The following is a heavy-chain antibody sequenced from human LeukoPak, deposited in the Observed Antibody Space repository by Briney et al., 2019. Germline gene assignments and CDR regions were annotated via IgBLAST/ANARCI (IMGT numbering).Heavy chain of an antibody. Sequence: GGSLRLSCAASGSTFSSYAMSWVRQAPGKGLEWVSAISGSGDTNYADSVKGRFTISRDNSRKMLYLQLNSLRVEDTAVYYCAKDRVAAIEGWFDPWGQGTLVTVSS. CDR1: GSTFSSYA. CDR3: AKDRVAAIEGWFDP. CDR2: ISGSGDT. D-gene: IGHD6-13*01. J-gene: IGHJ5*02. V-gene: IGHV3-23*01.